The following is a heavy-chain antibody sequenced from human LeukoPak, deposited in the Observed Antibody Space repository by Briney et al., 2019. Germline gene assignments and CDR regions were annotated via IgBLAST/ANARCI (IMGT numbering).Heavy chain of an antibody. CDR2: ISSSSSYI. D-gene: IGHD5-24*01. Sequence: GGSLRLSCAASGFTFSSYEMNWVRQAPGKGLEWVSSISSSSSYIYYADSVKGRFTISRDNAKNSLYLQMNSLRAEDTAVYYCAREERDGYNYYRYFDLWGRGTLVTVSS. J-gene: IGHJ2*01. CDR3: AREERDGYNYYRYFDL. V-gene: IGHV3-21*01. CDR1: GFTFSSYE.